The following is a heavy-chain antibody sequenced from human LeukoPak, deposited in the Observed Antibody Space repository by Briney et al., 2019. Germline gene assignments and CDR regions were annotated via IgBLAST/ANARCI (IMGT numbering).Heavy chain of an antibody. CDR2: ISYAGSNK. J-gene: IGHJ4*02. V-gene: IGHV3-30*18. CDR3: AKDSHDGSGYLCDY. CDR1: GFIFSTYG. Sequence: GGSLRLSCAASGFIFSTYGMHWVRQAPGKGLEWVAAISYAGSNKYYADSVKGRFSISRDNSKNTLYLQMNSLRAEDTAVYYCAKDSHDGSGYLCDYWGQGTLVTVSS. D-gene: IGHD3-22*01.